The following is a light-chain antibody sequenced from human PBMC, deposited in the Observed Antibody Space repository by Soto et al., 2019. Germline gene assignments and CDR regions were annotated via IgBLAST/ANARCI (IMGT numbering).Light chain of an antibody. J-gene: IGKJ1*01. CDR3: QQYGSSPPWK. CDR2: GAS. V-gene: IGKV3-20*01. CDR1: QSVSSSY. Sequence: EIVLTQSPGTLSLSPGERATLSCRASQSVSSSYLAWYQQKPGQAPRLLIYGASSRATGIPDRFSGSGSGTEFTLTISRLEPEDFAVYYCQQYGSSPPWKFGQGTKVDIK.